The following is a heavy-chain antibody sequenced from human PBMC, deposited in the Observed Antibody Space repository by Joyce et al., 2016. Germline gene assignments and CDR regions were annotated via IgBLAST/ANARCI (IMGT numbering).Heavy chain of an antibody. CDR1: GFTFSGHF. V-gene: IGHV3-30*04. Sequence: QVKLVESGGGVVQPGRSLRLSCAASGFTFSGHFMHWVRQAPGKGLEWVAISSYDGKNTYYGDSMKGRFTISRDNSKNTVYLQVDSLRTEDTAVYYCARDGPKTTWDPGYYFDFWGQGTLVTVSS. J-gene: IGHJ4*02. CDR2: SSYDGKNT. D-gene: IGHD1-14*01. CDR3: ARDGPKTTWDPGYYFDF.